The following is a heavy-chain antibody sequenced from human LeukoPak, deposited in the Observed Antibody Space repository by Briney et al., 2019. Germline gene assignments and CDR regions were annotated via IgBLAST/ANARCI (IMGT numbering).Heavy chain of an antibody. CDR3: ARRAAGGTYFDY. CDR1: GYIYTSYW. J-gene: IGHJ4*02. Sequence: GESLKISCNSSGYIYTSYWIGWVRQMPGKGLEWMGIIYPGDSDTRYSPSFQGQVTISVDESISTAYLQWSSLKASDTAMYYCARRAAGGTYFDYWGQGTLVTVSS. D-gene: IGHD6-13*01. CDR2: IYPGDSDT. V-gene: IGHV5-51*01.